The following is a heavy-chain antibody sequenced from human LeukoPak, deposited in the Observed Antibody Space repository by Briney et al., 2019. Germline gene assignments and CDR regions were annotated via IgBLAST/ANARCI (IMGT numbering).Heavy chain of an antibody. D-gene: IGHD1-14*01. Sequence: SVKVSCKASGGTFSSYAISWVRQAPGQGLEWMGGIIPIFGTTNYAQKFQGRVTITTDESTSTAYMELSSLRSEDTAVYYCARDGVPTGGYYMDVWGKGTTVTVSS. CDR3: ARDGVPTGGYYMDV. V-gene: IGHV1-69*05. J-gene: IGHJ6*03. CDR2: IIPIFGTT. CDR1: GGTFSSYA.